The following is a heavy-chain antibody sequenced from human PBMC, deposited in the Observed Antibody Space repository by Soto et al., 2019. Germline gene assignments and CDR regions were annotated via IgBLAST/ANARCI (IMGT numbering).Heavy chain of an antibody. J-gene: IGHJ5*02. CDR3: TTSSSYSYYNWFDP. V-gene: IGHV3-15*07. CDR2: IKSKTDGGTT. CDR1: GFTFSNAW. Sequence: GFTFSNAWMNWVRQAPGKGLEWVGRIKSKTDGGTTDYAAPVKGRFTISRDDSKNTLYLQMNSLKTEDTAVYYCTTSSSYSYYNWFDPWGQGTLVTVSS. D-gene: IGHD1-26*01.